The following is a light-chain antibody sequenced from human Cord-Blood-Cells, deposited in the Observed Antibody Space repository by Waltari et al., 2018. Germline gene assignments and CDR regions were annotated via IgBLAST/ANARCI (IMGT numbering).Light chain of an antibody. Sequence: DIQMTQSHSTLSASVGDRVTITCRASQSISSWLAWYQQKPGKAPKLLIYDASSLESGVPSRFSGSGSGTEFTLTINSLQPDDFATYYCQQYNSYSPTFGPGTKVDIK. J-gene: IGKJ3*01. CDR3: QQYNSYSPT. V-gene: IGKV1-5*01. CDR1: QSISSW. CDR2: DAS.